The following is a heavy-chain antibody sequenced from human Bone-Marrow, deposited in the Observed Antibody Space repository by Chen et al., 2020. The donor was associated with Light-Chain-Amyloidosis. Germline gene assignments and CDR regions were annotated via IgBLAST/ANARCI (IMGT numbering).Heavy chain of an antibody. V-gene: IGHV5-51*01. CDR2: IYPEDSEA. CDR1: GYTFPNYW. Sequence: EVQLEQSGPEVKKPGESLTISCKGSGYTFPNYWIGWVRQMPGKGLEWMGVIYPEDSEARYSPSFEGQVTISADKSITTAYLQWRSLKASDTAMYYCARRRDGYNFDYWGQGTLVTVSS. CDR3: ARRRDGYNFDY. D-gene: IGHD5-12*01. J-gene: IGHJ4*02.